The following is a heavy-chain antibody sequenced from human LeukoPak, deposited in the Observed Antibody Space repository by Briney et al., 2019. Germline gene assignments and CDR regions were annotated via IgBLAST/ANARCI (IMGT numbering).Heavy chain of an antibody. CDR2: INPNGGST. J-gene: IGHJ4*02. CDR1: GYIFTSYY. Sequence: ASVKVSCKASGYIFTSYYVHWVRQAPGQGLEWMGIINPNGGSTSYSQKFQDRITLTRDTSTSTVYMELSSLRSDDTAIYYCARGPTEPPFEYGGQGTLVTVS. D-gene: IGHD1-26*01. CDR3: ARGPTEPPFEY. V-gene: IGHV1-46*01.